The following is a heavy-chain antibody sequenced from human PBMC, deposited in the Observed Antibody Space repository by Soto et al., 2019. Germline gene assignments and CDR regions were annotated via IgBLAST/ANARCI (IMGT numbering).Heavy chain of an antibody. V-gene: IGHV3-53*02. CDR3: ARSTERNAFDL. CDR1: GFTVIRDY. Sequence: EEQLVETGGGLIQPGGSLRLSCAVSGFTVIRDYMNWVRQAPGKGLEWVSVIYSGGTTYHEDSVKGRFTISRDNSGNTLFLQRNSLRAEDTAMYYCARSTERNAFDLWGQGTMVTVSS. CDR2: IYSGGTT. D-gene: IGHD6-25*01. J-gene: IGHJ3*01.